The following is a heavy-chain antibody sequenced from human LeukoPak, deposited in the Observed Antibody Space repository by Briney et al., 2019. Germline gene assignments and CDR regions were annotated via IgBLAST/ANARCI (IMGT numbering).Heavy chain of an antibody. CDR2: IYYSGTT. Sequence: SEALSLTCSVSGGSINSYYWSWVRQPPGKGLEWIGYIYYSGTTDYNPSLRSRVTMLVDTSKNQFSLKLSSVAAADTAVYYCARGEVGATIWFDPWGQGTLVTVSS. V-gene: IGHV4-59*01. D-gene: IGHD1-26*01. CDR3: ARGEVGATIWFDP. CDR1: GGSINSYY. J-gene: IGHJ5*02.